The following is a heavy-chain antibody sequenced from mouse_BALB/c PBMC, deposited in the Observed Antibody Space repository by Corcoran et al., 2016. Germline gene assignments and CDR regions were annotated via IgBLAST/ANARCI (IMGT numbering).Heavy chain of an antibody. D-gene: IGHD4-1*01. CDR3: ARDWEWYFDV. Sequence: EVQLQQSGPELVKPGASVKMSCKASGYTFADYYMKWVKQIHGKSLELIGDINPNNGGTSYNQKFKGKATLTVDKSSSTAYMQLNSLTSEDSAVYYCARDWEWYFDVWGAGTTVTVSS. J-gene: IGHJ1*01. V-gene: IGHV1-26*01. CDR2: INPNNGGT. CDR1: GYTFADYY.